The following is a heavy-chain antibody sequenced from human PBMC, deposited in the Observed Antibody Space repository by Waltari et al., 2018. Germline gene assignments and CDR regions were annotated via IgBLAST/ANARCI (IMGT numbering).Heavy chain of an antibody. CDR3: ARDRGRGLYLDS. D-gene: IGHD2-15*01. CDR2: VHRSGRT. Sequence: QLQLQQSGPGLVKPSASLSLTCAVSGDSMGSRDFWSWVRQSPGKGLEWIGQVHRSGRTNYNPSLASRVTMSIDTSNNQFSLKVTSATAADTAIYYCARDRGRGLYLDSWGQGILVTVSP. V-gene: IGHV4-4*02. CDR1: GDSMGSRDF. J-gene: IGHJ4*02.